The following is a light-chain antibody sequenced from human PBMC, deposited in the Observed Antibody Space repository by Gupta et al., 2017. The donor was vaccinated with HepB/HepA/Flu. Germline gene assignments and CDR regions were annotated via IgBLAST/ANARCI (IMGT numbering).Light chain of an antibody. V-gene: IGKV4-1*01. CDR3: QQYYDTPIT. Sequence: DVVMTQTPDSLAVSLGERATINCKSSQNVLYSNNKDFLAWYQQKPGHPPKLLISWASTRESGVPDRVSGSGSGTDFTLSISSLQAEDLAVYYCQQYYDTPITFGQGTRLEIK. CDR1: QNVLYSNNKDF. CDR2: WAS. J-gene: IGKJ5*01.